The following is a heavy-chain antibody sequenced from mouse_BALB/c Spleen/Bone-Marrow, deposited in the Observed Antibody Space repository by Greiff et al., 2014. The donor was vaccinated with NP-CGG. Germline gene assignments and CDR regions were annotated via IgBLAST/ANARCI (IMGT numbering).Heavy chain of an antibody. CDR1: GYTFSNYW. CDR2: IYPGNSDT. Sequence: EVKLVESGTVLARPGAAVKMSCKASGYTFSNYWMHWVKQRPGQGLEWIGTIYPGNSDTTYNQKFKGEAKLTAVTSTSTAYMELSSLTNEDSAVYYCTTLARSDFDYWGQGTTLTVSS. CDR3: TTLARSDFDY. D-gene: IGHD3-1*01. J-gene: IGHJ2*01. V-gene: IGHV1-5*01.